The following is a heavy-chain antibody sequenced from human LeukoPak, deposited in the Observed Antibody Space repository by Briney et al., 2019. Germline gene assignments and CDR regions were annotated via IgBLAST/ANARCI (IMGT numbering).Heavy chain of an antibody. D-gene: IGHD6-19*01. CDR2: IDKTTYPT. CDR1: EFIFSDYA. Sequence: GGSLRLSCAASEFIFSDYAMGWVRQAPGKGLEWVSTIDKTTYPTFYADSVKGRSTISRDNSKNTLYLQMNRLRTEDTAVYFCAKFEGATIPGWFNDYWGQGILVTVSS. J-gene: IGHJ4*02. V-gene: IGHV3-23*05. CDR3: AKFEGATIPGWFNDY.